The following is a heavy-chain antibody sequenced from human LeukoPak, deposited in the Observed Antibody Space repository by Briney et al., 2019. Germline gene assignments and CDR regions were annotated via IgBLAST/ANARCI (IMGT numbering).Heavy chain of an antibody. J-gene: IGHJ3*02. CDR3: AKFNTNPGHALDI. CDR2: IKQDGSEI. V-gene: IGHV3-7*01. Sequence: GGSLRLSCAASGLTISSFWMTWVRQAPGKGLEWLANIKQDGSEIYYADSVKGRFAISRDNAENSLYLQMNSLRAEDTAIYYCAKFNTNPGHALDIWGQGTMVTVSS. CDR1: GLTISSFW. D-gene: IGHD2-2*01.